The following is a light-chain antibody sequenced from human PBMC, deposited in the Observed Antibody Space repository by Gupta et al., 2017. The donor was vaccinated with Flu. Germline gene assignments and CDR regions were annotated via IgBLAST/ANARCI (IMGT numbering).Light chain of an antibody. J-gene: IGLJ2*01. V-gene: IGLV4-69*01. CDR1: SGSSSGC. CDR2: LDSDSSH. Sequence: TSTLRSGSSSGCIESHQPQPAQGPRYLMQLDSDSSHSNVSGSPDPFSGSSSGAERYLTLASLQSEDEADYYCQTWGTGSVVFGGGTKLTVL. CDR3: QTWGTGSVV.